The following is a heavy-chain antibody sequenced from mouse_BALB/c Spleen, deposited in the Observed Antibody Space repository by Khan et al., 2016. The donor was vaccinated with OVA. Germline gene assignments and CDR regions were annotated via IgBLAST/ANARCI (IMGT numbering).Heavy chain of an antibody. CDR2: IYPGNINT. CDR3: AREGYYGNNRAWFAY. V-gene: IGHV1S56*01. D-gene: IGHD2-1*01. CDR1: GYTFTSYY. J-gene: IGHJ3*01. Sequence: VQLQQSGPELVKPGTSVRISCKASGYTFTSYYLYWVKQRPGQGLEWIGWIYPGNINTEYNEKFKGKATLTADTSSRTSYMHITSQTAEDSAVYFCAREGYYGNNRAWFAYWGQGTLVTVSA.